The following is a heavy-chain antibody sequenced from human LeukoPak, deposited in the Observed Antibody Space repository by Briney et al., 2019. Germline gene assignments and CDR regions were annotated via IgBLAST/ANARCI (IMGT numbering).Heavy chain of an antibody. CDR2: IYYSGST. J-gene: IGHJ4*02. V-gene: IGHV4-39*01. CDR3: ASYIPPYYYGSGSTYFDY. Sequence: SETLSLTCTVSGGSISSSSYYWGWIRQPPGKGLEWIGSIYYSGSTYYNPSLKSRVTISVDTSKNQFSLKLSSVTAADTAVYYCASYIPPYYYGSGSTYFDYWGQGTLVTVSS. D-gene: IGHD3-10*01. CDR1: GGSISSSSYY.